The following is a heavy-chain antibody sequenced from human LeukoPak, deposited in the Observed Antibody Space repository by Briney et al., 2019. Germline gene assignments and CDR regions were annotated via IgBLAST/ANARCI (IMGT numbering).Heavy chain of an antibody. CDR1: GFTFYDYA. CDR3: ARTEYGYSYGPYYFDY. J-gene: IGHJ4*02. CDR2: ISWNSGSI. V-gene: IGHV3-9*01. D-gene: IGHD5-18*01. Sequence: GGSLRLSCAASGFTFYDYAMHWVRHAPGKGLEWVSGISWNSGSIGYADSVKGRFTISRDNAKNSLYLQMNSLRAEDTAVYYCARTEYGYSYGPYYFDYWGQGTLVTVSS.